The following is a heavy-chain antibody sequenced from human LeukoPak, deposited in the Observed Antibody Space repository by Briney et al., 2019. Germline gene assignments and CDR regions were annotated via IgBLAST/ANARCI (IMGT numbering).Heavy chain of an antibody. J-gene: IGHJ4*02. CDR3: ATVTGWYYFEY. Sequence: GGSLRLSCAASGFTFSSYEMNWVRQAPGKGLEWVSYISSSGNSIYYADSVKGRFTISRDNAKNSLYLQMNSLRAEDTAVYYCATVTGWYYFEYWGQGTLVTVSS. CDR1: GFTFSSYE. V-gene: IGHV3-48*03. D-gene: IGHD6-19*01. CDR2: ISSSGNSI.